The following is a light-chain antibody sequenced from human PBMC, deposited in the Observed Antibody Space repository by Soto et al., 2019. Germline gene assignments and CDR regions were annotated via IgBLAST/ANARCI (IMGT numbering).Light chain of an antibody. CDR2: GAS. J-gene: IGKJ1*01. Sequence: EIVLTQSPGTLSLSPGEGATLACRASPRVSSSYLAWYQQKPGQAPRLFIYGASSRATGIPDRFTGSGSGTDFTLTISRLEPEDFAVYYCQQYGSSPRTFGQGTKVDIK. CDR1: PRVSSSY. V-gene: IGKV3-20*01. CDR3: QQYGSSPRT.